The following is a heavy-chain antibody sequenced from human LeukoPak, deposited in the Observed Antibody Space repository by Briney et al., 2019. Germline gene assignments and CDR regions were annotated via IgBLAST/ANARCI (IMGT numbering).Heavy chain of an antibody. J-gene: IGHJ5*02. V-gene: IGHV4-39*07. CDR3: ARDRGRGYSYGYIWFDP. CDR2: MYYRGNT. D-gene: IGHD5-18*01. CDR1: GGSISTITYY. Sequence: SETLSLTCTVSGGSISTITYYWGWIRQPPGKGLEWVGHMYYRGNTFYNPSLKSRVTISVDTSKNQFSLQLNSVTPEDTAVYYCARDRGRGYSYGYIWFDPWGQGTLVTVSS.